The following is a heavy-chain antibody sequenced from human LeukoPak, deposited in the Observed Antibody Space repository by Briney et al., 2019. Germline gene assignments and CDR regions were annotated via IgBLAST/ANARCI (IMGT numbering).Heavy chain of an antibody. CDR2: ISSSSSYI. J-gene: IGHJ6*03. CDR1: GFTFSSYS. CDR3: ARDQVGGYDFWSGYLAYYYYYMDV. Sequence: GGSLGLSCAASGFTFSSYSMNWVRQAPGKGLEWVSSISSSSSYIYYADSVKGRFTISRDNAKNSLYLQMNSLRAEDTAVYYCARDQVGGYDFWSGYLAYYYYYMDVWGKGTTVTVSS. D-gene: IGHD3-3*01. V-gene: IGHV3-21*01.